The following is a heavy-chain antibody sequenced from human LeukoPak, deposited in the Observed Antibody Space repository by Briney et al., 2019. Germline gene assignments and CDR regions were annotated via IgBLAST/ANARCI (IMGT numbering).Heavy chain of an antibody. Sequence: ASVKVSCKVSGYTLTELSMHWVRQAPGKGLEGMGGFDPEDGETIYAQKFQGRVTMTEDTSTDTAYMELSSLRSEDTAVYYCATDLFSSSWYPPHDYWGQGTLVTVSS. V-gene: IGHV1-24*01. J-gene: IGHJ4*02. CDR1: GYTLTELS. CDR2: FDPEDGET. CDR3: ATDLFSSSWYPPHDY. D-gene: IGHD6-13*01.